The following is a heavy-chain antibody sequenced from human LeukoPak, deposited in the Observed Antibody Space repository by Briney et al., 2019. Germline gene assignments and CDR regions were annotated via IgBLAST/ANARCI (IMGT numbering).Heavy chain of an antibody. CDR2: ISSSSSYI. J-gene: IGHJ6*02. D-gene: IGHD2-21*02. CDR3: ARDEAYCGGDCYSDYYYGMDV. Sequence: GGSLRLSCAASGFTFSSYSMNWVRQAPGKGLEWVSSISSSSSYIYYADSVKGRFTISRDNAKNSLYLQMNSLRAEDTAVYYCARDEAYCGGDCYSDYYYGMDVWGQGTTVTVSS. V-gene: IGHV3-21*01. CDR1: GFTFSSYS.